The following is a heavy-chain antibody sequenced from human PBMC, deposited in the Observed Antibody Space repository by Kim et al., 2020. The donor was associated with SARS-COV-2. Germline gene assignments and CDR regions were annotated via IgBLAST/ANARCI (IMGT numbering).Heavy chain of an antibody. CDR1: GGSFSGYY. V-gene: IGHV4-34*01. D-gene: IGHD1-20*01. Sequence: SETLSLTCAVYGGSFSGYYWSWIRQPPGKGLECIGEINHSGSTNYNPSLTSRVTISVDTSKNQFSLKLSSVTAADTAVYYCERGPDYNWSLRGFFDYWGQGTLVTDSS. CDR3: ERGPDYNWSLRGFFDY. CDR2: INHSGST. J-gene: IGHJ4*02.